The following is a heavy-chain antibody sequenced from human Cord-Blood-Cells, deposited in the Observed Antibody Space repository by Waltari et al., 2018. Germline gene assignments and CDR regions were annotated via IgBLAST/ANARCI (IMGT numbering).Heavy chain of an antibody. V-gene: IGHV3-21*01. CDR1: GFTFSSYS. J-gene: IGHJ5*02. Sequence: EVQLVESGGGLVKPGGSLRLSCAASGFTFSSYSMNWVRHDPGKGLDGISSISSSSSYIYYADSVKGRFTISRDNAKNSLYLQMNSLRAEDTAVYYCARVVRTDSSSNWFDPWGQGTLVTVSS. CDR2: ISSSSSYI. CDR3: ARVVRTDSSSNWFDP. D-gene: IGHD6-13*01.